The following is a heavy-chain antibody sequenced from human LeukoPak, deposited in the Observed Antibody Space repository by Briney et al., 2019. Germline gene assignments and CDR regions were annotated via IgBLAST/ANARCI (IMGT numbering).Heavy chain of an antibody. CDR2: IYHSGNT. V-gene: IGHV4-38-2*02. CDR1: GYSISSGYY. J-gene: IGHJ4*02. Sequence: SETLSLTCTVSGYSISSGYYWGWIRQPPGQGLEWIGTIYHSGNTYYNPSLKSRVTISVDTSKNQFSLKLSSVTAADTAVYYCARRIGRSSSWYGFDYWGQGTLVTVSS. CDR3: ARRIGRSSSWYGFDY. D-gene: IGHD6-13*01.